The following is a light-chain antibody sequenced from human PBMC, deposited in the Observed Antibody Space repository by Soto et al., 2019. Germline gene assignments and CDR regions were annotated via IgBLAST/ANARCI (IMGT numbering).Light chain of an antibody. CDR2: DTS. CDR1: IGAVTSGHY. V-gene: IGLV7-46*01. Sequence: QAVVTKEPSLTVSPGETVTLTCGSSIGAVTSGHYPYWFQQKPGQAPRTLIYDTSKKHFWTPARFSGSLLGGKAALTLSGAQPEDEAEYYCLLSYSGAHVVFGGGTKLTVL. J-gene: IGLJ2*01. CDR3: LLSYSGAHVV.